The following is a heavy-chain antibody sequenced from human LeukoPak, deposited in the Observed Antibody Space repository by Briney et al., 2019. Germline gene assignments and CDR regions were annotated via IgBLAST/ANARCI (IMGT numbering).Heavy chain of an antibody. Sequence: SETLSLTCNVSGGSITSYYWNWIRQSPGKGLEWIGYIYYTGSTNSNPSLKSRLTISLDTSKKQFSLKPSSVTAADTAIYYCASSYFYDGNRYFDYWGQGALVTVSS. J-gene: IGHJ4*02. D-gene: IGHD3-22*01. CDR3: ASSYFYDGNRYFDY. CDR2: IYYTGST. V-gene: IGHV4-59*08. CDR1: GGSITSYY.